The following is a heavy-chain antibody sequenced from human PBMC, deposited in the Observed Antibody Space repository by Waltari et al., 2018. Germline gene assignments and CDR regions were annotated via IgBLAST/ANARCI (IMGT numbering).Heavy chain of an antibody. CDR2: NRLKRGSP. D-gene: IGHD6-6*01. J-gene: IGHJ4*02. CDR3: VKDRGLYSSSSGLDY. Sequence: EVQLVESGGGLVQPGRSLRLSCAASGFSFDDYAMHWVRQAPGKGREGVLGNRLKRGSPAYADSGGGRFNISRGKAKKPLYLQMQRMGPEETALYYCVKDRGLYSSSSGLDYWGQGTLVTVSS. CDR1: GFSFDDYA. V-gene: IGHV3-9*01.